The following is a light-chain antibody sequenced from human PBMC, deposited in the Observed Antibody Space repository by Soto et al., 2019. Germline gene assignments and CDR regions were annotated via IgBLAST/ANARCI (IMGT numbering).Light chain of an antibody. J-gene: IGKJ5*01. CDR2: DAS. CDR3: QQYDDLPIT. V-gene: IGKV1-33*01. CDR1: RDIDKF. Sequence: DIQMTQSPASLSASVGDSVTITCQASRDIDKFLNWYQQKPGKAPKLLIDDASNLATGVPSRFSGSGSGTHFTFTISSLQPEDVATYYCQQYDDLPITFGQGTRLQIK.